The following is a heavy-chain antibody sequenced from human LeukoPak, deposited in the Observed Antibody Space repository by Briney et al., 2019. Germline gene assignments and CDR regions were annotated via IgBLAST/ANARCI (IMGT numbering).Heavy chain of an antibody. CDR3: ARLVGLAAPGTRDY. CDR1: GYTFTDYY. CDR2: INPNGGGT. Sequence: ASVKVSCKASGYTFTDYYMHWVRQAPGQGLEWMGWINPNGGGTNYAQKFQGRVTMTRDTSISTAYMELSRLISDDTAMYYCARLVGLAAPGTRDYWGQGTLVTVSS. D-gene: IGHD6-13*01. V-gene: IGHV1-2*02. J-gene: IGHJ4*02.